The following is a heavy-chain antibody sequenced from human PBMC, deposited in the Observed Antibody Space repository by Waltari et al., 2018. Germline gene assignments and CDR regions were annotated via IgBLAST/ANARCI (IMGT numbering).Heavy chain of an antibody. CDR1: GYTFTDYY. CDR2: VDQKNGET. V-gene: IGHV1-69-2*01. Sequence: EVQLVQSGAEVKKPGATVKISCKASGYTFTDYYMHWVQQAPGKGLGWMGRVDQKNGETIYAEKFQGRVTITADTATDTAYMELSSLRSDDTAVYYCARPGRSYCSSTSCPPHYWGQGTLVTVSS. D-gene: IGHD2-2*01. J-gene: IGHJ4*02. CDR3: ARPGRSYCSSTSCPPHY.